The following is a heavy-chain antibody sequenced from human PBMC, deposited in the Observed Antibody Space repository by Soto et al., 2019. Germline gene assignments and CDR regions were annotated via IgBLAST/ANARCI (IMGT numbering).Heavy chain of an antibody. J-gene: IGHJ4*02. D-gene: IGHD4-17*01. V-gene: IGHV3-33*01. CDR2: IWYDGSNK. CDR3: ARDRLLGYGDFPPGFDY. Sequence: GGSLRLSCAASGFTFSSHGMRWVRQAPGKGLEWVAVIWYDGSNKYYADSVKGRFTISRDNFKNTLYLQMSSLRAEDTAVYYCARDRLLGYGDFPPGFDYWGQGTLVTVSS. CDR1: GFTFSSHG.